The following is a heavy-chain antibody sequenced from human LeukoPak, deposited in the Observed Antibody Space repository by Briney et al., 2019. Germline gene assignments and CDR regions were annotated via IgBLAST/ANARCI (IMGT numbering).Heavy chain of an antibody. CDR3: ARARDDYGDSWGFDY. CDR1: GGSISSYY. Sequence: RASETLSLTCTVSGGSISSYYWSWIRQPPGKGLEWIGYIYYSGSTNYNPSLKSRVTISVDTSKNQFSLKLSSVTAADTAVYYCARARDDYGDSWGFDYWGQGTLVTVSS. D-gene: IGHD4-17*01. V-gene: IGHV4-59*01. J-gene: IGHJ4*02. CDR2: IYYSGST.